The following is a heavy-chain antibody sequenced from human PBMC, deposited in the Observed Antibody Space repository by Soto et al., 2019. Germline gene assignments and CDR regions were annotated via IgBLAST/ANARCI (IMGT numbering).Heavy chain of an antibody. V-gene: IGHV1-3*01. J-gene: IGHJ4*02. CDR3: ARAPPIDYYDSSGYFDY. D-gene: IGHD3-22*01. Sequence: ASVKVSCKASGYTFTSYAMHWVRQAPGQRLEWMGWINAGNGNTKYSQKFQGRVTITRDTSASTAYMELSSLRSEDTAVYYCARAPPIDYYDSSGYFDYWGQGTLVTVSS. CDR2: INAGNGNT. CDR1: GYTFTSYA.